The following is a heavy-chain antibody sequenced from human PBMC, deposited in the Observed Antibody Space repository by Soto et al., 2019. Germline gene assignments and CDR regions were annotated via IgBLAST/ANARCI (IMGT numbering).Heavy chain of an antibody. CDR2: IYYSGST. CDR3: ARQGAYCSGGRCWLGNYYYYGMDV. D-gene: IGHD2-15*01. Sequence: ALSLTSTDSGGCMSSGGYYWSWIRQHPGKGLEWIGYIYYSGSTYYNPSLNSRVTISVDTSKNQFSLKLSSVTAADTAVYYCARQGAYCSGGRCWLGNYYYYGMDVWGQGTTVTVSS. J-gene: IGHJ6*02. V-gene: IGHV4-31*03. CDR1: GGCMSSGGYY.